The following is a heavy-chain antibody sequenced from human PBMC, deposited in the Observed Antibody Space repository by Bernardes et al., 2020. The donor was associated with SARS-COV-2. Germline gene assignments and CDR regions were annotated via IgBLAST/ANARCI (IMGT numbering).Heavy chain of an antibody. CDR1: GFPFSSYS. Sequence: GGSLSLSCAGSGFPFSSYSMNWVRQAPGKGLEWVSSISRSNSYIYYADSVKGRFTISRDNAKNSLYLQMNSLSAEDTALYYCVRSTIVPAAMWGFYYGMDVWGQGTTVTVSS. D-gene: IGHD2-2*01. J-gene: IGHJ6*02. CDR3: VRSTIVPAAMWGFYYGMDV. CDR2: ISRSNSYI. V-gene: IGHV3-21*01.